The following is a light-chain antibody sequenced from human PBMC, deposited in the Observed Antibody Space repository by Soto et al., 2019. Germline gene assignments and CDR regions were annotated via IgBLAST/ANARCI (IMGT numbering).Light chain of an antibody. CDR2: GAS. CDR1: QRVSSSY. V-gene: IGKV3-20*01. CDR3: QQYGSSPFT. Sequence: EIVLTQSTSTLSLSPGERATLSCRASQRVSSSYLAWYQQKPGQAPRLLIYGASSRATGIPDRFSGSGSGTDFTLTISRLEPEDFAVYYCQQYGSSPFTFGPGTKVDIK. J-gene: IGKJ3*01.